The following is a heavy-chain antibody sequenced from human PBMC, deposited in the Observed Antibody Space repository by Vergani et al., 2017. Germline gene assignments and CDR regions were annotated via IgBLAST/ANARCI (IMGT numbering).Heavy chain of an antibody. CDR2: IYYSGST. V-gene: IGHV4-59*01. J-gene: IGHJ4*02. CDR3: ARVDILTGYSEYYFDY. D-gene: IGHD3-9*01. CDR1: GGSISSYY. Sequence: QVQLQESGPGLVKPSETLSLTCTVPGGSISSYYWSWIRQPPGKGLEWIGYIYYSGSTNYNPSLKSRVTISVDTSKNQFSLKLSSVTAADTAVYYCARVDILTGYSEYYFDYWGQGTLVTVSS.